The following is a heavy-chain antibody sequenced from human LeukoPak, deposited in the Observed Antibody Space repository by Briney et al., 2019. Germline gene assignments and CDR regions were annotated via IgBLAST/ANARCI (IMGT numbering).Heavy chain of an antibody. CDR3: ARDDGGIAVAGYDY. CDR1: GFTFSSYS. D-gene: IGHD6-19*01. V-gene: IGHV3-21*01. Sequence: PGGSLRLSCAASGFTFSSYSMNWVRQAPGKGLEWVSSISSSSSYIYYADSVKGRFTISRDNAKNSLYLQMNSLRAEDTAVYHCARDDGGIAVAGYDYWGQGTLVTVSS. J-gene: IGHJ4*02. CDR2: ISSSSSYI.